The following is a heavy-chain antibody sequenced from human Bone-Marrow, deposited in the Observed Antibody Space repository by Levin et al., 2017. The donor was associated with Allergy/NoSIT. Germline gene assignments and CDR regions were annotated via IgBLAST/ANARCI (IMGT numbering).Heavy chain of an antibody. CDR1: GGSMSSHY. CDR2: IYYTGTT. CDR3: ARGWRHDFWSGYPHFDL. D-gene: IGHD3-3*01. Sequence: PSETLSLTCTVSGGSMSSHYWSWVRQPPGKGLEWIGHIYYTGTTNYNPSLKSRVTISLGTSENQFYLTVISVTAADTAVYYCARGWRHDFWSGYPHFDLWGRGTLVAVSS. J-gene: IGHJ2*01. V-gene: IGHV4-59*11.